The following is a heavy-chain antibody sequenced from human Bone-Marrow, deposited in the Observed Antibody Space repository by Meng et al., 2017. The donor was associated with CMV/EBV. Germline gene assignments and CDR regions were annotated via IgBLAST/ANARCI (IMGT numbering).Heavy chain of an antibody. CDR3: AKGRSGYYYYYGMDV. J-gene: IGHJ6*02. CDR1: GGSISSSSYY. V-gene: IGHV3-9*01. Sequence: GGSLRLSCTVSGGSISSSSYYWGWIRQPPGKGLEWASGISWNSGSIGYADSVKGRFTISRDNAKNSLYLQMNSLRAEDTALYYCAKGRSGYYYYYGMDVWGQGTTVIVSS. D-gene: IGHD3-3*01. CDR2: ISWNSGSI.